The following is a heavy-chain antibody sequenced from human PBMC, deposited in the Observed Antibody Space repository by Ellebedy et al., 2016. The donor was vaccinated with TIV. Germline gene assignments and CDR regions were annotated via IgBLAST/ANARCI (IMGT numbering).Heavy chain of an antibody. CDR1: GVSFSTYF. V-gene: IGHV4-34*01. J-gene: IGHJ4*02. CDR2: INHSGST. Sequence: MPSETLSLTCAVYGVSFSTYFWSWIRQSPGKGLEWIGEINHSGSTNYNPSLKSRVTLSVDTSQNQFSLKLNSVTAADTAVYYCARGGYSPDYWGQGTLVTVSS. D-gene: IGHD4-23*01. CDR3: ARGGYSPDY.